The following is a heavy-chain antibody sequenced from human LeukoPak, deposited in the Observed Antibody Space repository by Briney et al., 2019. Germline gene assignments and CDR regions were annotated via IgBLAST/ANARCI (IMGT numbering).Heavy chain of an antibody. CDR1: GFTFSSYE. D-gene: IGHD6-19*01. V-gene: IGHV3-48*03. CDR2: ISSSGSTI. J-gene: IGHJ4*02. CDR3: ARAYRGQWLVQENFDY. Sequence: SGGSLRLSCAASGFTFSSYEMNWVRQAPGKGLEWVSYISSSGSTIYYADSVKGRLTISRDNAKNSLYLQMNSLRAEDTAVYYCARAYRGQWLVQENFDYWGQGTLVTVSS.